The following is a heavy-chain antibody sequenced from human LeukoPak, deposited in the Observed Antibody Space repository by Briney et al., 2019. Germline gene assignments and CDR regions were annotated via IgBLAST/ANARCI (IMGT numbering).Heavy chain of an antibody. CDR3: ARCSGSLYNWFDP. Sequence: ASVKVSCKASGYTFTSYDINWVRQATGQGLEWMGRMNPNSGSTGYAQKFQGRVTMTRNTSISTAYMELSSLRSEDTAVYYCARCSGSLYNWFDPWGQGTLVTVSS. CDR2: MNPNSGST. J-gene: IGHJ5*02. D-gene: IGHD1-26*01. CDR1: GYTFTSYD. V-gene: IGHV1-8*01.